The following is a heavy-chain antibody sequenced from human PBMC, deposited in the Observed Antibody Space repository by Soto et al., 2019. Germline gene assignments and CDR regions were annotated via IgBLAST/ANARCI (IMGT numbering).Heavy chain of an antibody. V-gene: IGHV1-3*05. CDR3: ASEAIAAAAVYGMDV. J-gene: IGHJ6*02. CDR1: GYTFTSYV. Sequence: QVQLVQSGAEEKKPGASVKVSCKASGYTFTSYVMHWVRQAPGQRLEWMGWINAGTGNTKYSQKFQGRVTITRDTSASTAYMELSSLRSEDTAVYYCASEAIAAAAVYGMDVWGQGTTVTVSS. CDR2: INAGTGNT. D-gene: IGHD6-13*01.